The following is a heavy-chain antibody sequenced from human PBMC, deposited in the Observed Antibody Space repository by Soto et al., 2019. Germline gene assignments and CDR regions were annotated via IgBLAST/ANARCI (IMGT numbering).Heavy chain of an antibody. CDR3: ARGRTVRNYADDSSDYFYFFDX. J-gene: IGHJ4*02. Sequence: SETLSLTFTVSGDSISTFYWGWTRQSPGKDLEGIGYVYYTGSTNYNPSLKSRVTISVDRSKNQFSLKLTSANEADTAVYYCARGRTVRNYADDSSDYFYFFDXWGQGTRVTVSX. CDR1: GDSISTFY. CDR2: VYYTGST. V-gene: IGHV4-59*01. D-gene: IGHD3-22*01.